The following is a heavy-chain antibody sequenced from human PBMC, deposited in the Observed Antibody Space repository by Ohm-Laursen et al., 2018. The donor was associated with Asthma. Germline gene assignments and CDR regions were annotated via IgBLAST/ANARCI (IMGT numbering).Heavy chain of an antibody. CDR2: IIPIFGTA. CDR1: GGTFSSYA. J-gene: IGHJ6*02. D-gene: IGHD3-10*01. CDR3: ARTLNYYGSGSYYKYYYYGMDV. V-gene: IGHV1-69*01. Sequence: SSVKVSCKASGGTFSSYAISWVRQAPGQGLEWMGGIIPIFGTANYAQKFQGRVTITADESTSTAYMELSSLRSEDTAVYYCARTLNYYGSGSYYKYYYYGMDVWGQGTTVTVSS.